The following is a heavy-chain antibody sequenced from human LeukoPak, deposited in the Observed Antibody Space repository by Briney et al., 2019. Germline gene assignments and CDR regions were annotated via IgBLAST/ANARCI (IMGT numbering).Heavy chain of an antibody. V-gene: IGHV3-23*01. D-gene: IGHD2-2*01. CDR1: GFAFDEHG. CDR2: INWSGGST. Sequence: GGSLRLSCTASGFAFDEHGMSWVRQVPGKGLEWVSGINWSGGSTYYADSVKGRFTISRDNSKNTLYLQMNSLRAEDTAVYYCAKGSPCSTSCPEGNWFDPWGQGTLVTVSS. J-gene: IGHJ5*02. CDR3: AKGSPCSTSCPEGNWFDP.